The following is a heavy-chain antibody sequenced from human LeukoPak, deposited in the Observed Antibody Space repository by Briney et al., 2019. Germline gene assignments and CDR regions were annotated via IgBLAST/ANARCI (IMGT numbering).Heavy chain of an antibody. D-gene: IGHD5-24*01. CDR3: AGRRDGYNRDY. CDR2: IYYSGST. CDR1: GGSISSYY. Sequence: SETLSLTCTVSGGSISSYYWSWIRQPPGEGLEWIGYIYYSGSTNYNPSLKSRVTISVNTSKNQFSLKLSSVTAADTAVYYCAGRRDGYNRDYWGQGTLVTVSS. J-gene: IGHJ4*02. V-gene: IGHV4-59*01.